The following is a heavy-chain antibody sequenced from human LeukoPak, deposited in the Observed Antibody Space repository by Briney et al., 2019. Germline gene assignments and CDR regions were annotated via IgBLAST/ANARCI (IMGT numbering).Heavy chain of an antibody. V-gene: IGHV3-30*02. CDR1: GFTFSSYG. CDR3: ARDLSDTSGYYAY. CDR2: IRYDGSNK. J-gene: IGHJ4*02. Sequence: GGSLRLSCAASGFTFSSYGMHWVRQAPGKGLEWVAFIRYDGSNKYYADSVKGRFTISRDNSKNTLYLQMNSLRAEDTAVYYCARDLSDTSGYYAYWGQGTLVTVSS. D-gene: IGHD3-22*01.